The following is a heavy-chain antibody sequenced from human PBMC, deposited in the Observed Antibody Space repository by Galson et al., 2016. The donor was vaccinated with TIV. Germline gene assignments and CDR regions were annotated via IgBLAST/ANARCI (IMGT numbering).Heavy chain of an antibody. V-gene: IGHV5-10-1*01. CDR1: GYSFTSYY. Sequence: QSGAEVKKPGESLRISCKGSGYSFTSYYIIWVRQTPGKGLEWMGRIDPTDSYTNYSPSFEGHVTISADKSISTAYLQWNSLKASDSAIYYCARERDSGYAYYFDFWGQGTLVTVSS. J-gene: IGHJ4*02. CDR2: IDPTDSYT. D-gene: IGHD6-25*01. CDR3: ARERDSGYAYYFDF.